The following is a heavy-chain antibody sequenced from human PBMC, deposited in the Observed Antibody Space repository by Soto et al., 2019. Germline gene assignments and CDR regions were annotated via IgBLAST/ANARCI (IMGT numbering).Heavy chain of an antibody. CDR2: IYHSGST. CDR3: ARGQRYGDYYFDY. Sequence: PSETLARTCAFSGVSISSGGYSWSWILQPPGKGLEWIWYIYHSGSTYYNPSLKSRVTISVDRSKNQFSLKLSSVTAADTAVYYCARGQRYGDYYFDYWGQGTLVTVSS. D-gene: IGHD4-17*01. CDR1: GVSISSGGYS. J-gene: IGHJ4*02. V-gene: IGHV4-30-2*01.